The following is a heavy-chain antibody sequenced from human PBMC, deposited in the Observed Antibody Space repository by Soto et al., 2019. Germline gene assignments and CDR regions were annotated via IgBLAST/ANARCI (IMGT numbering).Heavy chain of an antibody. CDR3: ARGVYGSGNYYTGPSAFDI. D-gene: IGHD3-10*01. CDR1: GGTLSDHG. Sequence: QVQLEQSGAEVKKPGSSVKVSCKASGGTLSDHGVAWLRQAPGQGLEWMGGTIPVFNTAKYAQKFQGRVTVTADKFTNIAYMELSRLRSEDTAFYFCARGVYGSGNYYTGPSAFDIWGQGTMVIASS. CDR2: TIPVFNTA. V-gene: IGHV1-69*06. J-gene: IGHJ3*02.